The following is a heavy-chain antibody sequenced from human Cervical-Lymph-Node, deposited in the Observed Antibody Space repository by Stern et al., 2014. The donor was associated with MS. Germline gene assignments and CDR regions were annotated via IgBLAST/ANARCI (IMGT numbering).Heavy chain of an antibody. D-gene: IGHD4-17*01. CDR1: GFTFSHSS. J-gene: IGHJ4*02. CDR2: IRNDSANT. CDR3: ARARVGDYARSPHLDS. V-gene: IGHV3-21*01. Sequence: VQLVESGGGLVKPGESLRLSCDASGFTFSHSSINWVRQAPGKWLEWISSIRNDSANTSYADSVEGRFTISRDSAKDSVSLHMVSLRAEDTAVYYCARARVGDYARSPHLDSWGQGTLVTVSS.